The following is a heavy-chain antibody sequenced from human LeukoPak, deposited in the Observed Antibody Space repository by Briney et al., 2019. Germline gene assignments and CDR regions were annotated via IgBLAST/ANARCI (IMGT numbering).Heavy chain of an antibody. Sequence: PGGSLRLSCAASGFNFISYWMHWVRQAPGKGLVWVSRINSDGSSTSYADSVKGRFTISRDNSKNTLYLQMGSLRVEDMAVYYCARDGEGGYSYGYVDYWGQGTLVTVSS. CDR2: INSDGSST. J-gene: IGHJ4*02. V-gene: IGHV3-74*01. CDR1: GFNFISYW. CDR3: ARDGEGGYSYGYVDY. D-gene: IGHD5-18*01.